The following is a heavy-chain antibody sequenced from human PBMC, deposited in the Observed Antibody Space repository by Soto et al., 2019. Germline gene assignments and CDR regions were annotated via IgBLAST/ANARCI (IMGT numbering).Heavy chain of an antibody. Sequence: EVQLVESGGGLVKPGGSLRLSCAASGFTFSSYSMNWVRQAPGKGLEWVSAISSSSSYIYYADSVKGRFTISRDKAKNSLYLQMNSLRAEDTAVYYCARDRITIFGVVIGFDYWGQGTLVTVSS. V-gene: IGHV3-21*01. J-gene: IGHJ4*02. CDR1: GFTFSSYS. CDR3: ARDRITIFGVVIGFDY. CDR2: ISSSSSYI. D-gene: IGHD3-3*01.